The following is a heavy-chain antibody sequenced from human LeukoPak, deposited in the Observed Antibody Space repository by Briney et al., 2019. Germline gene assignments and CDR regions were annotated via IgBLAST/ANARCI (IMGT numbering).Heavy chain of an antibody. CDR1: GGSISGSSYY. Sequence: SETLSLTCTVSGGSISGSSYYWGWIRQPPGKGLEWIGSIYYSGSTYYNPSLKSRVTISVDTSKNQFSLKLNSVTATDTAVYYCARAKGIAAAGNFDYWGQGTLVTVSS. D-gene: IGHD6-13*01. CDR3: ARAKGIAAAGNFDY. J-gene: IGHJ4*02. V-gene: IGHV4-39*02. CDR2: IYYSGST.